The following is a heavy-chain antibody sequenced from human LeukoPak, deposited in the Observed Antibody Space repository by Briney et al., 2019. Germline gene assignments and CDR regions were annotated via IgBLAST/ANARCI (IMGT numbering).Heavy chain of an antibody. V-gene: IGHV4-38-2*01. J-gene: IGHJ4*02. D-gene: IGHD2-2*01. Sequence: SETLSLTCAVSGYSISSGYYWGWIRQPPGKGLEWIGSIYHSGSTFYNLSITSRVTISVDTTKNQFSLKLSSVTTADTAVYYCARYCSSTSCYYDYWGQGTLVTVSS. CDR2: IYHSGST. CDR3: ARYCSSTSCYYDY. CDR1: GYSISSGYY.